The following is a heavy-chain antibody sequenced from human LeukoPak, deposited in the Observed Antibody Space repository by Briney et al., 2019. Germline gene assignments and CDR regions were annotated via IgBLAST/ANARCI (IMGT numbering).Heavy chain of an antibody. CDR3: ARRPESPITGFDF. V-gene: IGHV4-38-2*01. Sequence: KPSETLSLTCAVSGYSLSSAYYWAWIRPPPGAGLEWIGSIYPSGTTYYKSSLRSRLIISMDASKNQLSLRLSFVTAADTAIYYCARRPESPITGFDFWGQGALVAVSS. CDR2: IYPSGTT. D-gene: IGHD1-14*01. CDR1: GYSLSSAYY. J-gene: IGHJ4*02.